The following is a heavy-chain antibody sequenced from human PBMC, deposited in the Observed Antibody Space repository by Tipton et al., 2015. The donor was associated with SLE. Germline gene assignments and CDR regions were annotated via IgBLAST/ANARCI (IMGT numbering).Heavy chain of an antibody. V-gene: IGHV4-61*02. CDR2: SHASWST. Sequence: LRLSCTVSGDSISSGSYYWSWIRQPAGKGLEWIGRSHASWSTNYNPSLKSRLTISLDTSKNQFSLKLSSVTAADTAVYYCARDTAAGSYYYMDVWGKGTTVTVSS. D-gene: IGHD6-13*01. J-gene: IGHJ6*03. CDR1: GDSISSGSYY. CDR3: ARDTAAGSYYYMDV.